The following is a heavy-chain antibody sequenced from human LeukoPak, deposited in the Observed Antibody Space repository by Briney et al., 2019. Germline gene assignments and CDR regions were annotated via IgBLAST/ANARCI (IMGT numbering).Heavy chain of an antibody. Sequence: GGSLRLSCAASGFTFSSYSMNWVRQAPGKGLEWVASISSSSSYIYYADSVKGRFTISRDNAKNSLYLQMNSLRAEDTAVYYCARGYCSSTSCYNLLTKHPFDYWGQGTLVTVSS. J-gene: IGHJ4*02. CDR2: ISSSSSYI. CDR1: GFTFSSYS. V-gene: IGHV3-21*01. D-gene: IGHD2-2*01. CDR3: ARGYCSSTSCYNLLTKHPFDY.